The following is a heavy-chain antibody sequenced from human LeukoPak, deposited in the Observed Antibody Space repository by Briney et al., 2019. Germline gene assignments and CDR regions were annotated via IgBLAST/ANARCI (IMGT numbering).Heavy chain of an antibody. CDR1: GFSFNSDW. CDR3: TRRLDD. J-gene: IGHJ4*02. Sequence: GGSLRLSCAASGFSFNSDWMDWVRQAPGKGLEWVANIKHDESEKNYLHSVKGRFTISRDNAQNSLYLQMNGLRVEDTAVYYCTRRLDDWGQGTLVTVSS. V-gene: IGHV3-7*01. D-gene: IGHD3-16*01. CDR2: IKHDESEK.